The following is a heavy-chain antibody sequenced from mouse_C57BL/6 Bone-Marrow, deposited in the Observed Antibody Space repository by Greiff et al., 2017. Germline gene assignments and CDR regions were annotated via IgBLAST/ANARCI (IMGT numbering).Heavy chain of an antibody. CDR1: GFNIKDDY. J-gene: IGHJ4*01. CDR2: IDPENGDT. D-gene: IGHD1-1*01. CDR3: TYYYGMGAMDY. Sequence: EVQLQQSGAELVRPGASVKLSCTASGFNIKDDYMHWVKQRPEQGLEWIGWIDPENGDTEYASKFQGKATITADTSSNTAYLQLSSLTSEDTAVYYCTYYYGMGAMDYWGQGTSVTVSS. V-gene: IGHV14-4*01.